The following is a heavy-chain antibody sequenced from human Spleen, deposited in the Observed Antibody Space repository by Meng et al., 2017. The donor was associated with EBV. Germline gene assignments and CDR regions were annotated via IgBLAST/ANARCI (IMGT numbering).Heavy chain of an antibody. CDR1: WASGNRGGYN. D-gene: IGHD1/OR15-1a*01. Sequence: QVPVQEPGPGRVNPPGTLSLPCTLFWASGNRGGYNWSWIRQPPGKKLEWIGYIYHGGGTSHNPSLKSRVTISVDASKNEFSLKLFSVTAADTAVYYCTRALWNKVDFWGQGTLVTVSS. CDR2: IYHGGGT. J-gene: IGHJ4*02. V-gene: IGHV4-61*08. CDR3: TRALWNKVDF.